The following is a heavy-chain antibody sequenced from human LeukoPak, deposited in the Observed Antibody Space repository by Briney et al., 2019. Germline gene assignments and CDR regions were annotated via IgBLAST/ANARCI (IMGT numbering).Heavy chain of an antibody. J-gene: IGHJ4*02. Sequence: ASVKVSCKASGYTFTSYGISWVRQAPGQGLEWMGWISAYNGNTNYAQKLQGRVTMTTDTSTSTAYMELRSLRSDDTAVYYCARDSVVPAAMFFYFAYWGQGTLVTVSS. CDR3: ARDSVVPAAMFFYFAY. V-gene: IGHV1-18*01. CDR2: ISAYNGNT. D-gene: IGHD2-2*01. CDR1: GYTFTSYG.